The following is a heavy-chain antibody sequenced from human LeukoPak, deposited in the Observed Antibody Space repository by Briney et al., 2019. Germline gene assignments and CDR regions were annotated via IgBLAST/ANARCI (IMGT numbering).Heavy chain of an antibody. V-gene: IGHV3-53*01. CDR1: GFTVSSNY. J-gene: IGHJ4*02. Sequence: GGSLRLSCAASGFTVSSNYMSWVRQAPGKGLEWVSVIYSGGSTYYADSVKGRFTISRDNSKNTLYLQMNSLRAEDTAVYYCAREIAELVSIFDYWGQGTLVTVSS. D-gene: IGHD6-13*01. CDR2: IYSGGST. CDR3: AREIAELVSIFDY.